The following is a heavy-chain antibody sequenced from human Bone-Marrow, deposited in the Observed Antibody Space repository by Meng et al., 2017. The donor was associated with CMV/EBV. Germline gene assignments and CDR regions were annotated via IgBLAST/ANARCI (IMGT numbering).Heavy chain of an antibody. D-gene: IGHD4-11*01. CDR1: GFTVSSNY. Sequence: GGSLRLSCAASGFTVSSNYMSWVRQAPGKGLEWVSVIYSGGSTYYADSVKGRFTISRDNSKNTLYLLMNSLRAEDTAVYYCARDDYSIMGHYYGRGVWGQGTRVTVAS. CDR3: ARDDYSIMGHYYGRGV. CDR2: IYSGGST. J-gene: IGHJ6*02. V-gene: IGHV3-53*01.